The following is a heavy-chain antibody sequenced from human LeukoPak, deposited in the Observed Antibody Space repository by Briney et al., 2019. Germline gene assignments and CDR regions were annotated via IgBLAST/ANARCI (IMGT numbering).Heavy chain of an antibody. J-gene: IGHJ4*02. D-gene: IGHD3-9*01. Sequence: GASVKVSCKASGGTFSSYAISWVRQAPGQGLEWMGRIIPIFGTANCAQKFQGRVTITTDESTSTAYMELRSLRSDDTAVYYCARGPQLLRYFDWLLDYWGQGTLVTVSS. V-gene: IGHV1-69*05. CDR2: IIPIFGTA. CDR1: GGTFSSYA. CDR3: ARGPQLLRYFDWLLDY.